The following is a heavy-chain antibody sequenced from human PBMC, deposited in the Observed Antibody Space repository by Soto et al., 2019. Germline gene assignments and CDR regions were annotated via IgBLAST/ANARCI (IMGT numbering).Heavy chain of an antibody. CDR2: IGTAGDT. Sequence: GGSLRLSCAASGFTFSSYDMHWVRQPTGKGLEWVSAIGTAGDTYYPDSVKGRFTISRDNSKSTLFLQMNSLRAEDTAVYYCGKGRSYYYYYGVDVWGQGTTVTVS. V-gene: IGHV3-13*04. CDR3: GKGRSYYYYYGVDV. CDR1: GFTFSSYD. D-gene: IGHD1-26*01. J-gene: IGHJ6*02.